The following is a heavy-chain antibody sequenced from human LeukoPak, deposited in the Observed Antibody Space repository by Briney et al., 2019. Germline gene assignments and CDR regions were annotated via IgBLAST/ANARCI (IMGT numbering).Heavy chain of an antibody. CDR2: IAYTGST. Sequence: SETLSLTCTVSGGSVSGGSISSYYWSWIRQPPGKGLEWIGFIAYTGSTNYNPSLKSRVTISVDTSKNQFSLKLTSATAADTAIYFCARWKYVDYERTFDYWGQGTLVTVSS. J-gene: IGHJ4*02. D-gene: IGHD4-17*01. CDR1: GGSVSGGSISSYY. CDR3: ARWKYVDYERTFDY. V-gene: IGHV4-61*01.